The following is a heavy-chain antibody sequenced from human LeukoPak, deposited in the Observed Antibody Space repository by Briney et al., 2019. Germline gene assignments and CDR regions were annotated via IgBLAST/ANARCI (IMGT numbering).Heavy chain of an antibody. CDR3: ARHRSSGGSRRHYYYGMDV. J-gene: IGHJ6*02. D-gene: IGHD2-15*01. Sequence: PSETLSLTCTVSGGSISNYYWSWIRQPAGKGLEWIGRIYTSGSTNYNPSLKSRVTMSLDTSKDQFSLKLTSVTAADTAVYYCARHRSSGGSRRHYYYGMDVWGQGTTVIVSS. CDR1: GGSISNYY. CDR2: IYTSGST. V-gene: IGHV4-4*07.